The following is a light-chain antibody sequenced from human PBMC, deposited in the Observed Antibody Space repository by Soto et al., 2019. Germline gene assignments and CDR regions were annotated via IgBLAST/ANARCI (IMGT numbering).Light chain of an antibody. Sequence: VLTQPASVSGSPGQSTTISCTGTSSDVGGYNYVSWYQQQSGKAPKLMIHEVSNRPSGVSSRFSGSKSGNTASLTISGLQAEDEADYYCSSYTSSRAYVFGIGTKVTVL. J-gene: IGLJ1*01. CDR2: EVS. V-gene: IGLV2-14*01. CDR1: SSDVGGYNY. CDR3: SSYTSSRAYV.